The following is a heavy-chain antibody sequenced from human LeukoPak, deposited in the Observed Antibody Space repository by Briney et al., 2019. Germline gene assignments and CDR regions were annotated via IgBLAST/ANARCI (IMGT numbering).Heavy chain of an antibody. CDR1: GFTFSSYA. V-gene: IGHV3-23*01. Sequence: TGGSLRLSCAASGFTFSSYAMSWVRQAPGKGLEWVSAISGSGGSTYYADSVKGRFTISRDNSKNTLYLQMNSLRAEDTAVYYCAQPPYCSSTSCYEPNYYYYYMDVWGKGTTVTVSS. CDR2: ISGSGGST. J-gene: IGHJ6*03. CDR3: AQPPYCSSTSCYEPNYYYYYMDV. D-gene: IGHD2-2*01.